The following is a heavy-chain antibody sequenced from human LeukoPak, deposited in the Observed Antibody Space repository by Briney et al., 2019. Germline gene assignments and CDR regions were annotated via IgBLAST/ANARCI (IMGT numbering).Heavy chain of an antibody. V-gene: IGHV1-46*01. Sequence: ASVKVSCKASGYTFTSYYMHWVRQAPGQGLEWMGIINPSGGSTSYAQKFQGRVTMTRDTSTSTVYMELSSLRFEDTAVYYCAGFSSIVGATNGYFQHWGQGTLVTVSS. CDR3: AGFSSIVGATNGYFQH. CDR2: INPSGGST. J-gene: IGHJ1*01. CDR1: GYTFTSYY. D-gene: IGHD1-26*01.